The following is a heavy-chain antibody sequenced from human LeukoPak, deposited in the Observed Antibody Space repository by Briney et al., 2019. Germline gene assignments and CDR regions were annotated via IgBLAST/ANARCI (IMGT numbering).Heavy chain of an antibody. V-gene: IGHV4-34*01. Sequence: PSETLSLTCAVYGGSFSGYYWSWIRQPPGKGLEWIGEINHSGSTNYNPSLKSRVTISVDMSKNQFSLKLSSVTAADTAVYYCARAGATVVTASNWFDPWGQGTLVTVSS. D-gene: IGHD2-21*02. CDR3: ARAGATVVTASNWFDP. J-gene: IGHJ5*02. CDR2: INHSGST. CDR1: GGSFSGYY.